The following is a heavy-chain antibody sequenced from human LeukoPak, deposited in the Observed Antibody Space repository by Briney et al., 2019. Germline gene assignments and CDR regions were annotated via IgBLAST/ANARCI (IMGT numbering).Heavy chain of an antibody. Sequence: SETLSLTCNVSGGSISGYSWSWIRQPAGKGLEWIGHIFASGSTNYNPSLRSRLTMSVDMSKNQFSLKLTSVTAADTAVYYCARGSREMATIFDYWGQGTLVTVSS. CDR2: IFASGST. D-gene: IGHD5-24*01. V-gene: IGHV4-4*07. J-gene: IGHJ4*02. CDR3: ARGSREMATIFDY. CDR1: GGSISGYS.